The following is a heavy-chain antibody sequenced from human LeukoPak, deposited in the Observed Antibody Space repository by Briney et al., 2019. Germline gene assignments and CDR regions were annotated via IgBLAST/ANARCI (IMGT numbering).Heavy chain of an antibody. Sequence: SETLSLTCTVSGYSISSGYYWGWIRQPPGKGLEWIGSIYHSGSTYYNPSLKSRVTISVDTSKNQFSLKLSSVTAADTAVYYCARDYGDYAGGNWFDPWGQGTLVTVSS. CDR1: GYSISSGYY. V-gene: IGHV4-38-2*02. CDR2: IYHSGST. J-gene: IGHJ5*02. D-gene: IGHD4-17*01. CDR3: ARDYGDYAGGNWFDP.